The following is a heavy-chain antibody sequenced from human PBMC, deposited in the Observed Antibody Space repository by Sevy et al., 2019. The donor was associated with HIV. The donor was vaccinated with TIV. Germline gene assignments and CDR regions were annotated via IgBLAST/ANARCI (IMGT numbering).Heavy chain of an antibody. CDR3: ARGMLKPGSGTYYKSNWFDP. D-gene: IGHD3-10*01. V-gene: IGHV4-34*01. CDR2: INPSGSV. Sequence: LLQLPETLSLTCAVSGGPFYNNYWSWIRQPPGKGLEWIGEINPSGSVNYNPSLKSRVTISVDTSRNEFSLTLSSVTAADTAVYYCARGMLKPGSGTYYKSNWFDPWGQGTQVTVSS. CDR1: GGPFYNNY. J-gene: IGHJ5*02.